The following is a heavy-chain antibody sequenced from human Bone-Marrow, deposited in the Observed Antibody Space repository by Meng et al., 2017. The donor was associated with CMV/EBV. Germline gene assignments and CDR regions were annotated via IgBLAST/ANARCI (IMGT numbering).Heavy chain of an antibody. V-gene: IGHV4-59*01. CDR1: GGSISSYY. CDR2: IYYSGST. CDR3: ARDGYSYGFKNYGMDV. D-gene: IGHD5-18*01. J-gene: IGHJ6*02. Sequence: SETLSLTCTVSGGSISSYYWSWIRQPPGKGLEWIGYIYYSGSTNYNPSLKSRVTISVDTSKNQFSLKLSSVTAADTAVYYCARDGYSYGFKNYGMDVWGQGDTV.